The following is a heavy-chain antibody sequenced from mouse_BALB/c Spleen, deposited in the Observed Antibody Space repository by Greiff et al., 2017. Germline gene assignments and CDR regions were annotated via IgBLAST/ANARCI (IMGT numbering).Heavy chain of an antibody. CDR2: IAPGSGST. CDR1: GYTFTSYW. CDR3: ATYYYGSSYFDY. Sequence: DLVKPGASVKLSCKASGYTFTSYWINWINQRPGQGLEWIGRIAPGSGSTYYNEMFKGKATLTVDTSSSTAYIQLSSLSSEDSAVYFCATYYYGSSYFDYWGQGTTLTVSS. D-gene: IGHD1-1*01. V-gene: IGHV1S41*01. J-gene: IGHJ2*01.